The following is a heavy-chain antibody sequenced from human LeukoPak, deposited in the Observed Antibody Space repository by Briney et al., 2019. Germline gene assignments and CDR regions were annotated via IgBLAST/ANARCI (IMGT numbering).Heavy chain of an antibody. CDR2: IRYDGSNK. J-gene: IGHJ3*02. Sequence: GGSLRLSCAASGFTFSGYGMHWVRHAPGKGLEWVAFIRYDGSNKYYADSVKGRFTISRDNSKSTLYLQMNSLRAEDTAVFYCAKERFYGAATHAFDIWGQGTMVTVSS. V-gene: IGHV3-30*02. CDR1: GFTFSGYG. D-gene: IGHD4-17*01. CDR3: AKERFYGAATHAFDI.